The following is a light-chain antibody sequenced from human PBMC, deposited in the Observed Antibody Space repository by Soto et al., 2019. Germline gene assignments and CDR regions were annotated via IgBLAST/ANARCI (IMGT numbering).Light chain of an antibody. J-gene: IGKJ5*01. CDR3: QQRSEWPIT. CDR2: DAS. CDR1: QSVSSY. Sequence: EIVLTQSPATLSLSPGERATLSCRASQSVSSYLAWYQQKPGQAPRLFIYDASTRATGIPARFSGSGSGTDFTLTISSLEPEDFAVYYCQQRSEWPITFGQGTRLEIK. V-gene: IGKV3-11*01.